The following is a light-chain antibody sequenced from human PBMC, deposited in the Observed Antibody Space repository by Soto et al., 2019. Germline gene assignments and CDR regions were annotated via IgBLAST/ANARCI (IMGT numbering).Light chain of an antibody. CDR2: GAS. Sequence: EIVLTQSPGTLSLSPGERATLSCRASQSVSSSYLAWYQQKPGQAPRLLIYGASSRATAIPDRFSGSGSGTDFTLTISRLEPEDFAVYYCQQYGISPPCTFGQGTKLEIK. V-gene: IGKV3-20*01. J-gene: IGKJ2*02. CDR1: QSVSSSY. CDR3: QQYGISPPCT.